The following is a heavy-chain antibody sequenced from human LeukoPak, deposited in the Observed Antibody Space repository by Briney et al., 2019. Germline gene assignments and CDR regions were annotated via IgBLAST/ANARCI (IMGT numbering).Heavy chain of an antibody. J-gene: IGHJ4*02. V-gene: IGHV5-51*01. D-gene: IGHD3/OR15-3a*01. CDR2: IYPSDSDT. CDR1: GYNFTNYW. CDR3: ARHKGMTNSLDHFDY. Sequence: GESLKISCKGSGYNFTNYWIGWVRQMPGKGLEWMGNIYPSDSDTRYSPSFQGQVTISADKSISTAYLQWSSLKASDTAMYYCARHKGMTNSLDHFDYWGQGILVTVSS.